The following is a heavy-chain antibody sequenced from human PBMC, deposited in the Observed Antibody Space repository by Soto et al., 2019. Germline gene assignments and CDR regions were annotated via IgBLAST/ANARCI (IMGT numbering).Heavy chain of an antibody. J-gene: IGHJ6*02. CDR2: ISYDGSNK. Sequence: PVGSLRLSCAASGFTFSSYAMHWVRQAPGKGLEWVAVISYDGSNKYYADSVKGRFTISRDNSKNTLYLQMNSLRAEDTAVYYCARDGVTGNTYYYGMDVCGQRTTVTVSS. CDR1: GFTFSSYA. CDR3: ARDGVTGNTYYYGMDV. V-gene: IGHV3-30-3*01. D-gene: IGHD1-20*01.